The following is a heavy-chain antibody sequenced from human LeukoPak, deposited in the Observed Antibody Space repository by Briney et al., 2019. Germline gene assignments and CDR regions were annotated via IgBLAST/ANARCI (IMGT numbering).Heavy chain of an antibody. V-gene: IGHV3-66*01. D-gene: IGHD1-1*01. CDR2: IYSGGTT. Sequence: GGSLRLSCAASGFTVSSNYMSWVRQAPGKGLEWVSVIYSGGTTYYADSVKGRFTISRDNSKNTLYLQMNSLRAEDTAVYYCTRTTTFAPHFDYWGQGTLVTVSS. CDR3: TRTTTFAPHFDY. J-gene: IGHJ4*02. CDR1: GFTVSSNY.